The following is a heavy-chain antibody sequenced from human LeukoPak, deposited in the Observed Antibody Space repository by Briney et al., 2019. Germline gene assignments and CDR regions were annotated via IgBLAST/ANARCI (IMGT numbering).Heavy chain of an antibody. CDR1: GGSISSYY. CDR3: ARGYCSGGSCLPYLDPFTI. D-gene: IGHD2-15*01. CDR2: IYYSGST. V-gene: IGHV4-59*01. Sequence: EXLSLTCTVSGGSISSYYWSRVWQPAGKGLERMGDIYYSGSTYYTPSLLSRVTISVDTSKNPFSLKLTSVTAADSAVYYCARGYCSGGSCLPYLDPFTILSQRTIFTVSS. J-gene: IGHJ3*02.